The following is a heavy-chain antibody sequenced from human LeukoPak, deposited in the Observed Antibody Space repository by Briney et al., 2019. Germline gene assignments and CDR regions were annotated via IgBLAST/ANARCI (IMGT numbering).Heavy chain of an antibody. D-gene: IGHD5-18*01. V-gene: IGHV4-4*07. CDR1: GGSINSYW. J-gene: IGHJ4*02. CDR2: IYTTGRT. CDR3: ARGGYSYGYDDDFDY. Sequence: SETLSLTCSVSGGSINSYWWSWIRQPAGKGLEFIGRIYTTGRTNYNPSLKSRVSMSVDTSKNKFSLELRSMTAADTAVYYCARGGYSYGYDDDFDYWGQGTLVTVSS.